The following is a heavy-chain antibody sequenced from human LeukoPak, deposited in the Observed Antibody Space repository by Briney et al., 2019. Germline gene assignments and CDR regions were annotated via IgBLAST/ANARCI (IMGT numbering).Heavy chain of an antibody. CDR3: ARGQYCTGGVCCGTDPFDI. CDR1: GFTFSSYG. Sequence: PGRSLRLSCAASGFTFSSYGMHWVRQAPGKGLEWVAVIWYDGSNKYYADSVKGRFTISRDNSKNTLYLQMNSLRAEDTAVYYCARGQYCTGGVCCGTDPFDIWGQGTMVTVSS. D-gene: IGHD2-8*02. J-gene: IGHJ3*02. CDR2: IWYDGSNK. V-gene: IGHV3-33*01.